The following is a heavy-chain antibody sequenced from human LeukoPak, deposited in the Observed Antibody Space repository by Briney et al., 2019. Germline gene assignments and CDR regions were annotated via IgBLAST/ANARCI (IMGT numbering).Heavy chain of an antibody. D-gene: IGHD3-9*01. CDR1: GYTLTSYD. J-gene: IGHJ4*02. V-gene: IGHV1-18*01. CDR3: ARVYYDILTGYSAVPYFDY. Sequence: ASVKVSCKASGYTLTSYDINWVRQATGQGLEWMGWISAYNGNTNYAQKLQGRVTMTTDTSTSTAYMELRSLRSDDTAVYYCARVYYDILTGYSAVPYFDYWGQGTLVTVSS. CDR2: ISAYNGNT.